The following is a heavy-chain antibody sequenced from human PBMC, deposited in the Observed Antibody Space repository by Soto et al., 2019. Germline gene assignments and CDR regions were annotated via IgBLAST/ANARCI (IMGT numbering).Heavy chain of an antibody. V-gene: IGHV1-18*01. D-gene: IGHD3-10*01. CDR1: GYTFTSYG. CDR3: ARDTSRGEYDY. J-gene: IGHJ4*02. Sequence: QVQLVKSGAEVKKPGASVKVSCKASGYTFTSYGISWVRQAPGQGLEWMGWINVYNVNTNYAAKLQGRVTMTKDTSTSTAYLDLRSLRSDYTAGYCCARDTSRGEYDYWGQGTLVTVSS. CDR2: INVYNVNT.